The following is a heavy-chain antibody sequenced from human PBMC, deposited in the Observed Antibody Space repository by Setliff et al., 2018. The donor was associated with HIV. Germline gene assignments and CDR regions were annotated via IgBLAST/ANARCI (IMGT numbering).Heavy chain of an antibody. CDR1: GYSFTSYW. CDR3: ARHFXXNPDWFDS. CDR2: IDPSDSYT. J-gene: IGHJ5*01. D-gene: IGHD3-3*02. Sequence: GESLKISCKGSGYSFTSYWIGWVRQMPGEGLERMGRIDPSDSYTNYSPSFQVHVTISIDKSISTAYLHWSSLRTSDTARYYCARHFXXNPDWFDSWGQGTLVTVSS. V-gene: IGHV5-10-1*01.